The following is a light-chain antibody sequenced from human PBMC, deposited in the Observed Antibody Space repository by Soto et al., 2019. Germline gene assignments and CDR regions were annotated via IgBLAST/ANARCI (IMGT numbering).Light chain of an antibody. J-gene: IGKJ2*01. Sequence: DLQMTQSPSSLSASVGDRVTITCRASQTISTYLNWYQQNPGKAPKLLIYAASNLQNGVPSRFSGSGSGTDFTLTISSLQPEDFATYYCQKSSSIPYTFGQGTKLESK. V-gene: IGKV1-39*01. CDR1: QTISTY. CDR2: AAS. CDR3: QKSSSIPYT.